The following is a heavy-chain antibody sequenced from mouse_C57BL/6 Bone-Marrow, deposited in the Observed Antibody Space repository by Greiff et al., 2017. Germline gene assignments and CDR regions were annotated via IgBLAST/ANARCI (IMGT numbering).Heavy chain of an antibody. D-gene: IGHD1-1*01. J-gene: IGHJ1*03. CDR3: AKNGSPWYVDV. Sequence: QVQLQQSGPGLVQPSQSLSITCTVSGFSLTSYGVHWVRQPPGKGLEWLGVIWSGGSTDYNAAFISRLSISKDNSKSQVFFKMNSLQADDTAIYYCAKNGSPWYVDVWGTGTTVTVSS. CDR2: IWSGGST. CDR1: GFSLTSYG. V-gene: IGHV2-4*01.